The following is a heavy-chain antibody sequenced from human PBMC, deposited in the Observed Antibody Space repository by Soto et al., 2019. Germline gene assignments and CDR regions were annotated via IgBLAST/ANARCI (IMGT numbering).Heavy chain of an antibody. Sequence: QITLKESGPTLVKPTQPLTLTCTFSGFSLSAHGVGVGWIRQPPGKALEWLALIYWDDDKRYSPSLKSRLTINKDTSKNQVVLTMTNMVPVDTATYFCAHSDYGDYFDYWGQGTLVTVSS. J-gene: IGHJ4*02. D-gene: IGHD4-17*01. CDR3: AHSDYGDYFDY. V-gene: IGHV2-5*02. CDR2: IYWDDDK. CDR1: GFSLSAHGVG.